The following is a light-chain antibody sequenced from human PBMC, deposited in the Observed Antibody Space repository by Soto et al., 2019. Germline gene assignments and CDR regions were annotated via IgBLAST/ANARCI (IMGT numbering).Light chain of an antibody. CDR1: QSISSY. J-gene: IGKJ1*01. Sequence: DIQMTQSPSSLSASVGDRVTITCRASQSISSYLNWYQQKPGKAPKLLIYKASTLKSGVPSRFSGSGSGTEFTLTISSLQPDDFATYYCQHYNSYSAAFGQGTKVELK. CDR2: KAS. CDR3: QHYNSYSAA. V-gene: IGKV1-5*03.